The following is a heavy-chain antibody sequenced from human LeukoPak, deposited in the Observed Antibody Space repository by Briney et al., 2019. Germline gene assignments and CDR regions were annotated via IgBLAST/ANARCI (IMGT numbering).Heavy chain of an antibody. V-gene: IGHV3-30-3*01. J-gene: IGHJ4*02. CDR3: ARVVNSYASGTFLYYFDC. CDR1: GFTFSSYE. D-gene: IGHD3-10*01. CDR2: ISSDGTNK. Sequence: GGSLRLSCAASGFTFSSYEMNWVRQAPGEGLEWVAVISSDGTNKYYADSVKGRFTISRDNSKNTLYLQMYSLRAEDTAVYYCARVVNSYASGTFLYYFDCWGQGTLVTVSS.